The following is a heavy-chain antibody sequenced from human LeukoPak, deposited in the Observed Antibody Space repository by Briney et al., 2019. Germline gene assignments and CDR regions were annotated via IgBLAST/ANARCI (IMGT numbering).Heavy chain of an antibody. CDR1: GFTFSSYW. D-gene: IGHD6-13*01. V-gene: IGHV3-74*01. CDR2: INTDGSST. Sequence: GGSLRLSCAASGFTFSSYWMHWVHQAPGKGLVWVSRINTDGSSTSYADSVKGRFTISRDNAKNTLYLQMNSLRAEDTAVYYCARDHSSSWPGRDYFDYWGQGTLVTVSS. J-gene: IGHJ4*02. CDR3: ARDHSSSWPGRDYFDY.